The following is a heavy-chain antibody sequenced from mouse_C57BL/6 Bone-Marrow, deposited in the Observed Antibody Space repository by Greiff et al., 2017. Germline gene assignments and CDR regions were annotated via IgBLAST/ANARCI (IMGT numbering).Heavy chain of an antibody. CDR3: AREGGSWGSFDQ. D-gene: IGHD1-2*01. CDR2: INPNNGGT. J-gene: IGHJ2*01. CDR1: GYTFTDYN. V-gene: IGHV1-22*01. Sequence: VQLQQSGPELVKPGASVKMSCKASGYTFTDYNMHWVKQSHGKSLEWIGYINPNNGGTSYNQKFKGKATLTVNKSSSTAYLELHRLTSEDSAVYDCAREGGSWGSFDQWGRDTAHTL.